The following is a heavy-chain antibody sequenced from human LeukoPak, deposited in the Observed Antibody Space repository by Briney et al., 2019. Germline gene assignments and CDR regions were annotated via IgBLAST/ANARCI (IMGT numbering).Heavy chain of an antibody. CDR1: GFTFSSYA. J-gene: IGHJ4*02. V-gene: IGHV3-23*01. D-gene: IGHD6-19*01. Sequence: GGSLRLSCAASGFTFSSYAMSWVRQAPGKGLEWVSAISGSGGSTYYADSVKGRFTISRDNAKNSLYLQMNSLRVEDTAVYYCARDRGAVTGKYFDYWGQGTLVTVSS. CDR2: ISGSGGST. CDR3: ARDRGAVTGKYFDY.